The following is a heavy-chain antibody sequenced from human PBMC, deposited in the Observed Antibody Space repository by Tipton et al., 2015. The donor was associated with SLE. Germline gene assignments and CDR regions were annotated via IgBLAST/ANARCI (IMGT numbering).Heavy chain of an antibody. CDR3: ARETTGTRDGMDV. CDR2: MNANSGNT. V-gene: IGHV1-8*01. J-gene: IGHJ6*02. D-gene: IGHD1-1*01. Sequence: QSGAEVKKPGASVKVSCKAAGFTFSSYDFNWVRQATGQGLEWMGWMNANSGNTGYAQKFQGRITLTRDTSLSTVYLELSSLRFDDTAVYYCARETTGTRDGMDVWGQGTTVIVSS. CDR1: GFTFSSYD.